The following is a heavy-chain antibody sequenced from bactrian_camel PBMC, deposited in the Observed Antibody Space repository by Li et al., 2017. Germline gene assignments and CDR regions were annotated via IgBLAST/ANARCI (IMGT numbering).Heavy chain of an antibody. J-gene: IGHJ4*01. CDR3: FVIFDSGYVS. CDR1: KLAYSSNC. V-gene: IGHV3S53*01. CDR2: IDTDGTT. Sequence: HVQLVESGGGSAQAGGSLALSCVAAKLAYSSNCMGWFLQAPGKEREGVAAIDTDGTTTYADSVKGRFTTSRDNAMNTVYLQMNSLKVEDTAVYYCFVIFDSGYVSRGQGTQVTVS.